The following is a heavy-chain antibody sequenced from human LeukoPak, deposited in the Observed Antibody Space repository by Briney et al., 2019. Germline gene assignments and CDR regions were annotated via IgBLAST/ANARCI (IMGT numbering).Heavy chain of an antibody. CDR3: AKDQKGARGYYEVDY. D-gene: IGHD1-26*01. V-gene: IGHV3-23*01. Sequence: PGASLRLSCAASGFTFSSYAMSWVRQAPGKGLGWVSTISGSGGSTYYADSVKGRFTISRDNSKNTLYLQMNSLRAEDTAVYYCAKDQKGARGYYEVDYWGQGTLVTVSS. CDR1: GFTFSSYA. CDR2: ISGSGGST. J-gene: IGHJ4*02.